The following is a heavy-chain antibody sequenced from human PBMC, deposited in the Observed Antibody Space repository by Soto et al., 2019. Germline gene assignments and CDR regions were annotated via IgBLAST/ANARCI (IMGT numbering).Heavy chain of an antibody. CDR3: ARGIEMARIGWFDP. CDR1: GYRFTRFW. CDR2: IYPGDADI. D-gene: IGHD5-12*01. V-gene: IGHV5-51*01. Sequence: GEFLTIPGTCSGYRFTRFWISWVRQMPGKGLEWLGIIYPGDADIRYTPSFQGQVTMSADKSISTAYLQWSSLKASDTAIYYCARGIEMARIGWFDPWGQGTLVTVSS. J-gene: IGHJ5*02.